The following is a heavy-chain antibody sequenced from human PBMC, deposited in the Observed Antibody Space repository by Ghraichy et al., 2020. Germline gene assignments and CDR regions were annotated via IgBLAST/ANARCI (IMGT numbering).Heavy chain of an antibody. D-gene: IGHD3-22*01. CDR1: GGSISSSSYY. CDR3: ARTIPYYYDSSGEYGMDV. Sequence: SETLSLTCTVSGGSISSSSYYWGWIRQPPGKGLEWIGSIYYSGSTYYNPSLKSRVTISVDTSKNQFSLKLSSVTAADTAVYYCARTIPYYYDSSGEYGMDVWGQGTTVTVSS. J-gene: IGHJ6*02. CDR2: IYYSGST. V-gene: IGHV4-39*01.